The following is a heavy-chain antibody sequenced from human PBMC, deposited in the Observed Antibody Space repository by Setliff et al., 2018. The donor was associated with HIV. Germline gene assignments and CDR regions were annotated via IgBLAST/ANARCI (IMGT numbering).Heavy chain of an antibody. CDR3: ATVARRLEPASLVHRYMDV. CDR2: INHSGST. Sequence: SETLSLTCGAYSGPLSAYYWAWIRQPPGKGLEWIGEINHSGSTNYNPSLKSRVTISVDTSKNQFSLNLTSVSAADTAVYYCATVARRLEPASLVHRYMDVWGTGTAVTVSS. J-gene: IGHJ6*03. V-gene: IGHV4-34*01. CDR1: SGPLSAYY. D-gene: IGHD1-1*01.